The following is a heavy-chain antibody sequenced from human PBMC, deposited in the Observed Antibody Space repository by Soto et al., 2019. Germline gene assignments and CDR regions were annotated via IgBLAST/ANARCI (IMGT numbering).Heavy chain of an antibody. Sequence: PSETLSLTCAVYGGSFSGYYWSWIRQPPGKGLEWIGEINHSGSTNYNPSLKSRVTISVDTSKNQFSLKLSSVTAADTAVYYCARTDWEIAVAGSFYYWGKGTLVTVDS. CDR1: GGSFSGYY. V-gene: IGHV4-34*01. J-gene: IGHJ4*02. D-gene: IGHD6-19*01. CDR2: INHSGST. CDR3: ARTDWEIAVAGSFYY.